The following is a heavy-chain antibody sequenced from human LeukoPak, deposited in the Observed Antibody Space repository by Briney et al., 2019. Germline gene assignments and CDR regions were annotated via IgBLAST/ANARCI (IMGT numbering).Heavy chain of an antibody. CDR1: GGTFSSYA. Sequence: ASVKVSCKASGGTFSSYAISWVRQAPGQGLEWMGRIIPILGIANYAQKFQGRVTITADKSTSTAYMELSSLRSEDTAVYYCASAWGYYYGSGSYAYYYYSMDVWGQGTTVTVSS. CDR3: ASAWGYYYGSGSYAYYYYSMDV. D-gene: IGHD3-10*01. V-gene: IGHV1-69*04. J-gene: IGHJ6*02. CDR2: IIPILGIA.